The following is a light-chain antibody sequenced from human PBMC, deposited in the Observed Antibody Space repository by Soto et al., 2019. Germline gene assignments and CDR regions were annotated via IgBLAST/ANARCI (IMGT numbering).Light chain of an antibody. CDR3: QQYNNWPPFT. CDR2: GVS. Sequence: EIVMTQSPATLSVSPGERATLSCRVSQSVSSNLAWYQQKPGQAPRLLIYGVSTRATGIPARFSGSGSGTEFTLTISSLQSEDFAVYYCQQYNNWPPFTFGQGTKLEIK. V-gene: IGKV3-15*01. J-gene: IGKJ2*01. CDR1: QSVSSN.